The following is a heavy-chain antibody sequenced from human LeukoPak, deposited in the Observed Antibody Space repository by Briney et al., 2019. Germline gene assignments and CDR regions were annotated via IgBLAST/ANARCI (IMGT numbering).Heavy chain of an antibody. V-gene: IGHV1-69*06. J-gene: IGHJ5*02. CDR2: IIPIFGTA. D-gene: IGHD4-17*01. CDR3: ARDIDYTVTTEERWFDP. CDR1: GGTFSSYA. Sequence: AASVKVSCKASGGTFSSYAISWVRQAPGQGLEWMGGIIPIFGTANYAQKFQGRVTITADKSTSTAYMELSSLRSEDTAVYYCARDIDYTVTTEERWFDPWGQGTLVTVSS.